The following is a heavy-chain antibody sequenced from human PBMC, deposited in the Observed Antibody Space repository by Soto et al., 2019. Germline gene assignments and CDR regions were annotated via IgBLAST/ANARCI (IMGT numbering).Heavy chain of an antibody. Sequence: PSETLSLTCTVSGGSISSYYWSWIRQPPGKGLEWIGYIYYSGSTNYNPSLKSRVTISVDTSKNQFSLKLSSVTAADTAVYYCARLTPGGYDPDYWGQGTLVTVSS. CDR3: ARLTPGGYDPDY. CDR1: GGSISSYY. D-gene: IGHD5-12*01. J-gene: IGHJ4*02. V-gene: IGHV4-59*08. CDR2: IYYSGST.